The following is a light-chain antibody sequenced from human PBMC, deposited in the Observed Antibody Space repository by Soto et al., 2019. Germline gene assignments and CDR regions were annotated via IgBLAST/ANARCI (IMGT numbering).Light chain of an antibody. J-gene: IGKJ4*01. Sequence: DIEMTQSPDSLAVSLGERATINCKSSQSVLYTSNNKNEMAWYQQKPGQPPKLLFYWASTRESGVPDRFSGSGSGTDFTLTISSLQAEDVAVYYCQQFYTTPLTFGGGTKVDIK. CDR3: QQFYTTPLT. V-gene: IGKV4-1*01. CDR1: QSVLYTSNNKNE. CDR2: WAS.